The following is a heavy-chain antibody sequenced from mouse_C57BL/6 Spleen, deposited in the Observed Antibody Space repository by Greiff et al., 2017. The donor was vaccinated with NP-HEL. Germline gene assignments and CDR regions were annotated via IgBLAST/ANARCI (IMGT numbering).Heavy chain of an antibody. CDR3: ARVQYDYDAMDY. V-gene: IGHV1-63*01. CDR1: GYTFTNYW. CDR2: IYPGGGYT. Sequence: VKLQESGAELVRPGTSVKMSCKASGYTFTNYWIGWAKQRPGHGLEWIGDIYPGGGYTNYNEKFKGKATLTADKSSSTAYMQFSSLTSEDSAIYYCARVQYDYDAMDYWGQGTSVTVSS. J-gene: IGHJ4*01.